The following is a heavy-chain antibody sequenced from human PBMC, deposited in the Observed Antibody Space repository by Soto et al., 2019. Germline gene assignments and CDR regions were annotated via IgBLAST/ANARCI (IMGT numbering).Heavy chain of an antibody. V-gene: IGHV1-3*01. CDR1: GYTFTRYA. CDR2: INAGNGNT. Sequence: ASVKGSCKASGYTFTRYAVRWVRQAPGQRLEWMGWINAGNGNTKYSQKFQGRVTITRDTSASTAYMELSSLRSEDTAVYYCASNMGVAVAGHDAFDIWGQGTMVTVSS. D-gene: IGHD6-19*01. CDR3: ASNMGVAVAGHDAFDI. J-gene: IGHJ3*02.